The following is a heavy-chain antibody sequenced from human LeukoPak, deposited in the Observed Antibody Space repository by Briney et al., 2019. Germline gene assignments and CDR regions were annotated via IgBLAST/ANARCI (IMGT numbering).Heavy chain of an antibody. Sequence: PSETLSLTCTVSGDLFSSDTYYWGWILQPPGKGLERIGNIRYSGSTYYNPSLKSRVAISLDTSNNQFSLRLSSLTAAHTAVYYCARARGYSATWWIFDPWGRGTLVTVSS. V-gene: IGHV4-39*07. D-gene: IGHD6-13*01. J-gene: IGHJ2*01. CDR2: IRYSGST. CDR1: GDLFSSDTYY. CDR3: ARARGYSATWWIFDP.